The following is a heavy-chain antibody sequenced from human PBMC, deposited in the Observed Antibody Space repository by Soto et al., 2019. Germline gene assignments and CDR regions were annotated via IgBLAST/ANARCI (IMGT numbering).Heavy chain of an antibody. J-gene: IGHJ5*02. CDR1: GGSITTYY. Sequence: PSETLSLTCTVSGGSITTYYWNWIRQPPGKGLEWIGFMHYSGSTNYNPSLKSRVTISLDTSKNQFSLKLSSVTAADTAVYYCARSVFPWGQGTLVTVSS. CDR2: MHYSGST. CDR3: ARSVFP. V-gene: IGHV4-59*12.